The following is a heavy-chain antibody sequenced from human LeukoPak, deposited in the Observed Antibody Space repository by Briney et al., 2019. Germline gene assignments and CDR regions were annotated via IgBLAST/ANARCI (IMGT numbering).Heavy chain of an antibody. V-gene: IGHV3-21*01. J-gene: IGHJ4*02. CDR2: ISSSSSYI. CDR1: GFTFSSYS. Sequence: PGGSLRLSCAASGFTFSSYSMNWVRQAPGKGLEWVSSISSSSSYIYYADSVKGRFTISRDNAKNSLYLQMNSLRAEDTAVYYCARARAEGLHDYDDYGYWGQGTLVTVSS. D-gene: IGHD4-17*01. CDR3: ARARAEGLHDYDDYGY.